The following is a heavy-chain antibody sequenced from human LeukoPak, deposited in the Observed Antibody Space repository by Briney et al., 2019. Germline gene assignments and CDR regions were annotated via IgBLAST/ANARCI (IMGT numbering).Heavy chain of an antibody. J-gene: IGHJ4*02. CDR1: GFTFSSYP. CDR3: ASARDYHDTSGLDY. V-gene: IGHV3-30-3*01. CDR2: ISYDGINK. D-gene: IGHD3-22*01. Sequence: GGSLRLSCAASGFTFSSYPMHWVRQAPGKGLKWVAVISYDGINKYYADSVKGRFTISRDNSKNTLYLQMNSLRAEDTAVYYCASARDYHDTSGLDYWGQGTLVTVSS.